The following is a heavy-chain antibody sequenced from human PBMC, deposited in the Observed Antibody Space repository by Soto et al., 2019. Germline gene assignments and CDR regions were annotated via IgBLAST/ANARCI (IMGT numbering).Heavy chain of an antibody. D-gene: IGHD2-2*01. V-gene: IGHV3-11*01. Sequence: QVQLVESGGGLVKPGGSLRLSCAASGFTFSDYYMSWIRQAPGKGLEWVSYISSSGSTIYYADSVKGRFTISRDNAKNSLYLQLNSLRAEDTAVYYCAREKSDIVVVPAATNYYYYYYMDVWGKGPTVTVSS. CDR3: AREKSDIVVVPAATNYYYYYYMDV. CDR1: GFTFSDYY. J-gene: IGHJ6*03. CDR2: ISSSGSTI.